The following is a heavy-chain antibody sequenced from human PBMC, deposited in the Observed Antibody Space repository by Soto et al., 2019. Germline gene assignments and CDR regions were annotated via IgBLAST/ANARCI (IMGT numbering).Heavy chain of an antibody. CDR2: ILSGGDT. CDR3: ARGYWRFGESYYFDY. J-gene: IGHJ4*02. Sequence: PGGSLRLSCVASGLTVSGKKYMAWVRQAPGKGPEWVSVILSGGDTYYADSVKGRFTVSRDNSQNTVYLQMNSLRGEDTATYYCARGYWRFGESYYFDYWGQGSLVTVSS. D-gene: IGHD3-10*01. CDR1: GLTVSGKKY. V-gene: IGHV3-53*01.